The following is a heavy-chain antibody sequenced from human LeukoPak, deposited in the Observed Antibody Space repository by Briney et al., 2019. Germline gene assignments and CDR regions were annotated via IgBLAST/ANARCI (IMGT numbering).Heavy chain of an antibody. Sequence: ASVKVSCKASGHTFTSYYMHWVRQAPGQGLEWMGIINPSGGSTSYAQKFQGRVTMTRDTSTSTVYMELSSLRSEDTAVYYCARVIVVVPAARKAFDIWGQGTMVTVSS. CDR1: GHTFTSYY. V-gene: IGHV1-46*01. CDR3: ARVIVVVPAARKAFDI. CDR2: INPSGGST. J-gene: IGHJ3*02. D-gene: IGHD2-2*01.